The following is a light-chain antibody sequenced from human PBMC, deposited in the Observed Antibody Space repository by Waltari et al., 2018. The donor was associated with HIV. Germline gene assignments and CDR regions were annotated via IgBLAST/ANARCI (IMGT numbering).Light chain of an antibody. V-gene: IGLV1-40*01. CDR2: QDH. CDR1: MSNLGAGSA. CDR3: QSYDASLSGLWV. J-gene: IGLJ3*02. Sequence: HSTLTQPPSVSGAPGQRITISCAGNMSNLGAGSAVHWYQQFPGSAPKSLIFQDHSRPSGRPDRFSGSKAGPSASLAITGLQTEDEADYYGQSYDASLSGLWVFGGGTRLTVL.